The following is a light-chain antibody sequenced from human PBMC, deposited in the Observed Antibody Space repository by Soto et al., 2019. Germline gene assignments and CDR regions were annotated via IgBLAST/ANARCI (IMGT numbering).Light chain of an antibody. CDR2: GAS. CDR3: QHYNNWPPWT. V-gene: IGKV3-15*01. CDR1: QSVSSN. J-gene: IGKJ1*01. Sequence: EIPMTQSPAPLSVSPGERATLSCRASQSVSSNLAWYQQKPGQAPRLLIYGASTRATGIPARFSGSGSGTEFTLIISSLQSEDFAVYYCQHYNNWPPWTFGQGTKVDI.